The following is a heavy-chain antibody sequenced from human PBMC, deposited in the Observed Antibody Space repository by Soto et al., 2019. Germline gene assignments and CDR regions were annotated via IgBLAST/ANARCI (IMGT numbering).Heavy chain of an antibody. Sequence: GGSLRLSCAASGFTFSSYGMHWVRQAPGKGLEWVAVISYDGSNKYYADSVKGRFTISRDNSKNTLYLQMNSLGAEDTAVYYCAKDRLYSRWFENYNGMDVWGQGTTVTVSS. V-gene: IGHV3-30*18. CDR3: AKDRLYSRWFENYNGMDV. CDR1: GFTFSSYG. J-gene: IGHJ6*02. D-gene: IGHD4-4*01. CDR2: ISYDGSNK.